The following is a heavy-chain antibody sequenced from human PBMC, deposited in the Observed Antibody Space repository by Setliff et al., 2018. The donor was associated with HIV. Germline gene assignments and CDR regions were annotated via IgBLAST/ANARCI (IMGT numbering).Heavy chain of an antibody. CDR2: INPNSGDT. J-gene: IGHJ6*02. Sequence: GASVKVSCKASGGTFSSYAISWVRQAPGQGLEWMGRINPNSGDTNYAQKFQGRVTMTRDTSISTAYMELSRLRSDDTAVYYCVRVTSSSTGYNYYYGIDVWGQGTAVTVSS. CDR1: GGTFSSYA. D-gene: IGHD6-6*01. CDR3: VRVTSSSTGYNYYYGIDV. V-gene: IGHV1-2*06.